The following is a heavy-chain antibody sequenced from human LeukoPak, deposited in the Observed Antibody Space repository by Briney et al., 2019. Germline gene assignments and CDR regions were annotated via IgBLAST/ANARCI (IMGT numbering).Heavy chain of an antibody. D-gene: IGHD5-24*01. V-gene: IGHV4-34*01. J-gene: IGHJ4*02. CDR2: INHSGST. Sequence: SETLSLTCAVYGGSFSGYYWSWIRQPPGKGLEWIGEINHSGSTNYNPSLKSRVTISVDTSKNQFSLKLSSVTAADTAVYYCAGARWLQLPLDYWGQGTLVTVSS. CDR1: GGSFSGYY. CDR3: AGARWLQLPLDY.